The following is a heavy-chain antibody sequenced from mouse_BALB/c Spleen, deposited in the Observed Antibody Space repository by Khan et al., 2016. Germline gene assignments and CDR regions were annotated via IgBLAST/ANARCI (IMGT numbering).Heavy chain of an antibody. CDR1: GYSFTGYF. D-gene: IGHD2-14*01. CDR2: INTYNGDT. V-gene: IGHV1-37*01. CDR3: GRSAYRYDGTVDY. Sequence: VQLQQPGPELVKPGASVKISCKASGYSFTGYFMNWVKQSHGKSLEWIGRINTYNGDTFYNQKFKGKATLTVDNSSSTAHMELLSLTSGDSAVDYCGRSAYRYDGTVDYWGQGTTLTVSS. J-gene: IGHJ2*01.